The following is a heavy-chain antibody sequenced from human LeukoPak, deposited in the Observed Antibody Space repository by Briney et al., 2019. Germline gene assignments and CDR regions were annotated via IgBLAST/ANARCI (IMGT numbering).Heavy chain of an antibody. V-gene: IGHV4-30-4*08. D-gene: IGHD3-22*01. CDR2: IYYSGST. CDR3: ARAPVGKYYYDSSGYFDY. Sequence: PSQNLSLTCTVSGGSISSGDYYWSWIRQPPGKGLEWIGYIYYSGSTYYNPSLKSRVTISVDTSKNQFSLKLSSVTAADTAVYYCARAPVGKYYYDSSGYFDYWGQGTLVTVSS. CDR1: GGSISSGDYY. J-gene: IGHJ4*02.